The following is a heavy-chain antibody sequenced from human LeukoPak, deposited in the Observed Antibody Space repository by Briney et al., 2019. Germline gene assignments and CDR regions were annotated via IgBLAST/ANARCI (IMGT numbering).Heavy chain of an antibody. CDR1: GFTFSGSA. J-gene: IGHJ6*02. CDR3: TRGSQSDYYYGMDV. V-gene: IGHV3-73*01. Sequence: GGSLRLSCAASGFTFSGSAMHWVRQASGKGLEWVGRIRSRTNTYATAYAASVKGRFAISRDDSKNTAYLQMNSLKTEDTAVYYCTRGSQSDYYYGMDVWGQGTTVTVSS. CDR2: IRSRTNTYAT.